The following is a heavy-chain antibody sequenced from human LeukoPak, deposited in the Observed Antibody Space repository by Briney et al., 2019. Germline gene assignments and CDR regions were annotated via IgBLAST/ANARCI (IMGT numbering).Heavy chain of an antibody. Sequence: GESLKISCKGSGYSFTSYWISWVRQMPGQGVGGMGRIVTSDSYTNYSPSFQGHVTISADKSISTAYLQWSSLKASDTAMYYCARCVTMVRGVITCAFDIWGQGTMVTVSS. CDR2: IVTSDSYT. D-gene: IGHD3-10*01. CDR1: GYSFTSYW. J-gene: IGHJ3*02. CDR3: ARCVTMVRGVITCAFDI. V-gene: IGHV5-10-1*01.